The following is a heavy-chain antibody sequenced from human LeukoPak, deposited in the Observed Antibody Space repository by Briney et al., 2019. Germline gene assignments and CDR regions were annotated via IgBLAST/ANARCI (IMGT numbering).Heavy chain of an antibody. D-gene: IGHD3-10*02. CDR3: AELGITMIGGV. CDR2: ISFHGTDS. V-gene: IGHV3-30*04. Sequence: GTSLRLSCAASGFTFISYAIHWVRQAPGKGLEWVAVISFHGTDSFYADSVKGRFTISRDNAKNSLYLQMNSLRAEDTAVYYCAELGITMIGGVWGKGTTVTISS. J-gene: IGHJ6*04. CDR1: GFTFISYA.